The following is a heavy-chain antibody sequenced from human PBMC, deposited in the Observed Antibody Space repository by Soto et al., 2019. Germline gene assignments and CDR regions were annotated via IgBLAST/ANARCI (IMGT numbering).Heavy chain of an antibody. D-gene: IGHD5-18*01. CDR1: GGSISSGDYY. CDR2: IYYSGST. V-gene: IGHV4-30-4*01. J-gene: IGHJ2*01. Sequence: SETLSLTCTVSGGSISSGDYYWSWIRQPPGKGLEWIGYIYYSGSTYYNPSLKSRVTISVDTSKNQFSLKLSSVTAADTAVYYCARRHNSYGTYWYFDLWGRGTLVTVSS. CDR3: ARRHNSYGTYWYFDL.